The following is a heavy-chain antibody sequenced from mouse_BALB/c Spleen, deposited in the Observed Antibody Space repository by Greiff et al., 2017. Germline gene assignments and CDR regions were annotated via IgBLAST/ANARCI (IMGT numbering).Heavy chain of an antibody. CDR2: ISSGGST. V-gene: IGHV5-6-5*01. D-gene: IGHD2-4*01. CDR1: GFTFSSYA. Sequence: DVMLVESGGGLVKPGGSLKLSCAASGFTFSSYAMSWVRQTPEKRLEWVASISSGGSTYYPDSVKGRFTISRDNARNILYLQMSSLRSEDTAMYYCARDDYDLAAWFAYWGQGTLVTVSA. CDR3: ARDDYDLAAWFAY. J-gene: IGHJ3*01.